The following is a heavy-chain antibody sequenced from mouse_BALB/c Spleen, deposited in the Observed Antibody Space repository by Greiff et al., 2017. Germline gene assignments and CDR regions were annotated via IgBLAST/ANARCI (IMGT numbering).Heavy chain of an antibody. CDR3: ARSSANYQAY. CDR2: IDPENGNT. V-gene: IGHV14-1*02. CDR1: GFTITDYY. Sequence: VQLQQSGPELVRPGALVTLSCKASGFTITDYYMHWVEQRPEQGLEWIGWIDPENGNTIYDPKFQGKASITADTSSNTAYLQLSSLTSEDTAVYYCARSSANYQAYWGQGTTLTVSA. J-gene: IGHJ2*01. D-gene: IGHD2-1*01.